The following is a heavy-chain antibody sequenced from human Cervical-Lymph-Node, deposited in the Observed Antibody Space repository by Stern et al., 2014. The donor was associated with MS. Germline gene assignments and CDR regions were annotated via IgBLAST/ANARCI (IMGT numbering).Heavy chain of an antibody. Sequence: QVTLRESGPALVKPTQTLTLTCTFSGFSLSTGGMCVTWIRQPPGKALEWLGLIDWDGDKFYRTPLRTRLTISKDPFKNQVVLTMTNMDPVDTATYYCARIRGTARLIDYWGQGTLVTVSS. CDR1: GFSLSTGGMC. J-gene: IGHJ4*02. V-gene: IGHV2-70*01. CDR3: ARIRGTARLIDY. CDR2: IDWDGDK. D-gene: IGHD1/OR15-1a*01.